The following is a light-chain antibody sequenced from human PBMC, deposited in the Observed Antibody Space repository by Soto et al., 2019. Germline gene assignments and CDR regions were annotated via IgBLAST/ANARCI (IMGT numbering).Light chain of an antibody. CDR3: SSFRSSSTSYV. Sequence: QSVLTQPASVSGSPGQSITISCTGTSSDIGDSNYVSWYQQHPGKAPKLVIYDVSNLPSGVSNRFSGSKSANTASLTISGLQAEDEADYYCSSFRSSSTSYVFGTGTKVTVL. J-gene: IGLJ1*01. V-gene: IGLV2-14*03. CDR1: SSDIGDSNY. CDR2: DVS.